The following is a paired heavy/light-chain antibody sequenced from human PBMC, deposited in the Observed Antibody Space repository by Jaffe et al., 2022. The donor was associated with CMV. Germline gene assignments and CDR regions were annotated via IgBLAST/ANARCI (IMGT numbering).Heavy chain of an antibody. V-gene: IGHV1-69*09. CDR2: IIPILGIA. Sequence: QVQLVQSGAEVKKPGSSVKVSCKASGGTFSSYAISWVRQAPGQGLEWMGRIIPILGIANYAQKFQGRVTITADKSTSTAYMELSSLRSEDTAVYYCARDDRVITSSGHPPSRGSVSGVTFDPWGQGTLVTVSS. CDR1: GGTFSSYA. J-gene: IGHJ5*02. D-gene: IGHD6-19*01. CDR3: ARDDRVITSSGHPPSRGSVSGVTFDP.
Light chain of an antibody. J-gene: IGLJ3*02. CDR1: SSNIGAGYD. CDR2: GNS. Sequence: QSVLTQPPSVSGAPGQRVTISCTGSSSNIGAGYDVHWYQQLPGTAPKLLIYGNSNRPSGVPDRFSGSKSGTSASLAITGLQAEDEADYYCQSYDSSLSGEGVFGGGTKLTVL. CDR3: QSYDSSLSGEGV. V-gene: IGLV1-40*01.